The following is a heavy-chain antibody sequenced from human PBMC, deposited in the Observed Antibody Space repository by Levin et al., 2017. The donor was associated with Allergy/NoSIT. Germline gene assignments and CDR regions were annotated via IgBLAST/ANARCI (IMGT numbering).Heavy chain of an antibody. CDR3: ARENPSMGGVFDI. J-gene: IGHJ3*02. CDR2: ISNSGNTL. V-gene: IGHV3-11*01. Sequence: GGSLRLSCEASGFILSDYYMSWIRQVPGKGLEWVSYISNSGNTLTYADPVKGRFTISRDSAKNSLFLEANGLTGEDTAVYYCARENPSMGGVFDIWGLGTVVTVSS. D-gene: IGHD3-16*01. CDR1: GFILSDYY.